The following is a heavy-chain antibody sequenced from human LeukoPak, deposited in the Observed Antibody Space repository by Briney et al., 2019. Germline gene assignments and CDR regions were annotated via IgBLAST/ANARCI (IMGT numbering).Heavy chain of an antibody. CDR3: ARDRFHCTNGVCSAPSDY. J-gene: IGHJ4*02. D-gene: IGHD2-8*01. V-gene: IGHV1-2*02. CDR2: INPNSGGT. Sequence: ASVKVSCKASGYTFIGYYMHWVRQAPGQGLEWMGWINPNSGGTNYAQKFQGRVTMTRDTSISTAYMELSRLRSDDTAVYYCARDRFHCTNGVCSAPSDYWGQGTLVTVSS. CDR1: GYTFIGYY.